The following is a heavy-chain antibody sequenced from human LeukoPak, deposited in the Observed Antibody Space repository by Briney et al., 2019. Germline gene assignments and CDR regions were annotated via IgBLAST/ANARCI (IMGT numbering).Heavy chain of an antibody. CDR1: GFTVSSNY. J-gene: IGHJ4*02. V-gene: IGHV3-53*01. CDR3: ARSWIQLLPGY. D-gene: IGHD5-18*01. CDR2: IYSGGST. Sequence: GGSLRLSCAASGFTVSSNYMSWVRQAPGKGLEWVSVIYSGGSTYYADSVKGRFTISRDNSKNTLYLQMNSLRAEDTAVYYCARSWIQLLPGYWGQGTLVTVSS.